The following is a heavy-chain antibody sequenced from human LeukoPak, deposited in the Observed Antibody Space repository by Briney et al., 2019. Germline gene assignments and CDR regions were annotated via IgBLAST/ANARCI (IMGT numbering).Heavy chain of an antibody. CDR3: ARDLVTVTKGFDI. Sequence: PSETLSLTCTFSGTSISSHYWSWIRQPPGKGMEWIGYIYSGGSTNYNPSLKSRVTMSVDTSKNQFSLKLSSVTAADTAVYYCARDLVTVTKGFDIWGQGTMVSVSS. J-gene: IGHJ3*02. D-gene: IGHD4-17*01. V-gene: IGHV4-59*11. CDR1: GTSISSHY. CDR2: IYSGGST.